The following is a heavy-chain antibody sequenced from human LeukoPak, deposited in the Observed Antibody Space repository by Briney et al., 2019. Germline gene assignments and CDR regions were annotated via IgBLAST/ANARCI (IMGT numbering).Heavy chain of an antibody. CDR3: AKDESDSSPAPLDY. D-gene: IGHD6-13*01. Sequence: PGGSLRLSCAASGFTFSSYGMHWVRQAPGKGLEWVAFIRYDGSNKYYADSVKGRFTISRDNSKNTLYLQMNSLRAEDTAVYYCAKDESDSSPAPLDYWGQGTLVTVSS. CDR2: IRYDGSNK. V-gene: IGHV3-30*02. CDR1: GFTFSSYG. J-gene: IGHJ4*02.